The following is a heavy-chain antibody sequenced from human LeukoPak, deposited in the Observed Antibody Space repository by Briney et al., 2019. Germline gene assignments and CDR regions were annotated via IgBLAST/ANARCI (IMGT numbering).Heavy chain of an antibody. CDR2: ISYDGSNE. J-gene: IGHJ4*02. D-gene: IGHD6-19*01. CDR3: ARDQSSGWFYFDY. V-gene: IGHV3-30*14. Sequence: GGSLRLSCAASGFTFSSYAMHWVRQAPGKGLEWVAVISYDGSNEYYADSVKGRFTISRGNSKNTLYLQMNSLRAEDTAVYYCARDQSSGWFYFDYWGQGTLVTVSS. CDR1: GFTFSSYA.